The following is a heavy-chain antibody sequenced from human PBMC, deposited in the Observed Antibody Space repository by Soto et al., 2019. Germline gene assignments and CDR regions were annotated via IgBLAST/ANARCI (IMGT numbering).Heavy chain of an antibody. Sequence: QVQLVESGGGVVQPGRSLRLSCAASGFTFSRYGMHWVRHAPGKGLEWVAVIWYDGSNKYYADSVKGRFTISRDNSKNTLYLQMNSLRAEDTAVYYCARGYCSSASCYPPSDDFDIWGQGTMVTVSS. CDR3: ARGYCSSASCYPPSDDFDI. CDR1: GFTFSRYG. D-gene: IGHD2-2*01. CDR2: IWYDGSNK. J-gene: IGHJ3*02. V-gene: IGHV3-33*01.